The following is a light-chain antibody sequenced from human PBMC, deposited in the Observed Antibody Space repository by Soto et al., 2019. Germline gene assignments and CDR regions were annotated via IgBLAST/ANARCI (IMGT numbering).Light chain of an antibody. Sequence: DIQMTQSPSSLSSSVRDRFTITCRASQTISSYLNWYQQKPGKAPNLLIYAASSLRSGVPSKFSGSGSGTDFTLTISSLQPEDAATYYCQQSYNTPSFGQGTRLEIK. CDR1: QTISSY. CDR2: AAS. V-gene: IGKV1-39*01. J-gene: IGKJ5*01. CDR3: QQSYNTPS.